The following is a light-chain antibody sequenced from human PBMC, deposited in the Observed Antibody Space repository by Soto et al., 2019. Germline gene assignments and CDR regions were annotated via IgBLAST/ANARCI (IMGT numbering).Light chain of an antibody. CDR3: QQYGNSPFT. J-gene: IGKJ3*01. V-gene: IGKV3-20*01. Sequence: EIVLTQSPGTLSLSPGERATLSCRASQSVSSSYLAWYQQKPGQAPRILIYDTSSRATGIPDRFSGSGSGTDFTLTISRLEPEDFAVYYCQQYGNSPFTFGPGTKVEIK. CDR2: DTS. CDR1: QSVSSSY.